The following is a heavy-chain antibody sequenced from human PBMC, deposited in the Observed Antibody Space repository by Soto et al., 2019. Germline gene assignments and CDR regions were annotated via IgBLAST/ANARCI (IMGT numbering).Heavy chain of an antibody. D-gene: IGHD6-6*01. J-gene: IGHJ2*01. V-gene: IGHV3-33*01. CDR2: IWYDGSNK. Sequence: QVQLVESGGGVVQPGRSLRLSCAASGFTFSSYGMHWVRQAPGKGLEWVAVIWYDGSNKYYADSVKGRFTISRDNSKNTLYLQMNSLRAEDTAVYYCARGSSSSHWYFDLWGRGTLVTVSS. CDR3: ARGSSSSHWYFDL. CDR1: GFTFSSYG.